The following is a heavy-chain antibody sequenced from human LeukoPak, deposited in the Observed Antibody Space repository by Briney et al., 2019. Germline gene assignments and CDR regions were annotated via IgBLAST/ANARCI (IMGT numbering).Heavy chain of an antibody. CDR3: ARDSRPRGGSCFDN. D-gene: IGHD2-15*01. J-gene: IGHJ4*02. CDR1: GFSFNEYW. CDR2: IKEDGSEK. Sequence: PWGSVRLSCAASGFSFNEYWMSWVRQAPGKGPEWVANIKEDGSEKYYIDSVKGRFTISRDDGTNSVFLEMNSVRPEDTGLYYCARDSRPRGGSCFDNWGQGTLVTVS. V-gene: IGHV3-7*01.